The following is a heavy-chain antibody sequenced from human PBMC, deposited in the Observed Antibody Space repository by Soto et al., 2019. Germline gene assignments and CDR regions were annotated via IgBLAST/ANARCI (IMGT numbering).Heavy chain of an antibody. D-gene: IGHD6-13*01. J-gene: IGHJ4*02. CDR2: INPSGGST. V-gene: IGHV1-46*01. Sequence: PSVKVSCKASGYTFTSYYMHWVRHAQGQGLEWMGIINPSGGSTSYAQKFQGRVTMTRDTSTSTVYMELSSLRSEDTAVYYCARGGAAAGYWPVRTDFDYWGQGNLVNVS. CDR3: ARGGAAAGYWPVRTDFDY. CDR1: GYTFTSYY.